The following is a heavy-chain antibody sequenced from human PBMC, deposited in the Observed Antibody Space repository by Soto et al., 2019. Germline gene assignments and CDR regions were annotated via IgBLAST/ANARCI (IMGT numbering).Heavy chain of an antibody. J-gene: IGHJ4*02. CDR1: GGTFSSYA. D-gene: IGHD6-13*01. Sequence: RASVKVSCKASGGTFSSYAISWVRQAPGQGLEWMGGIIPIFGTANYAQKFQGRVTITADKSTSTAYMELSSLRSEDTAVYYCARNFAAAGKFDYWGQGTLVTVSS. CDR3: ARNFAAAGKFDY. V-gene: IGHV1-69*06. CDR2: IIPIFGTA.